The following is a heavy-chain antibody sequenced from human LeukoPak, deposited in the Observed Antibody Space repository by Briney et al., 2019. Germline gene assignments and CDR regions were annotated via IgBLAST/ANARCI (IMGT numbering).Heavy chain of an antibody. D-gene: IGHD4-23*01. CDR1: GFTFSSYG. V-gene: IGHV3-48*04. CDR3: ARDYGGSSPFDY. J-gene: IGHJ4*02. Sequence: GGSLRLSCAASGFTFSSYGMHWVRQAPGKGLEWVSYISSSGSTIYYADSVKGRFTISRDNAKNSLYLQMNSLRAEDTAVYYCARDYGGSSPFDYWGQGTLVTVSS. CDR2: ISSSGSTI.